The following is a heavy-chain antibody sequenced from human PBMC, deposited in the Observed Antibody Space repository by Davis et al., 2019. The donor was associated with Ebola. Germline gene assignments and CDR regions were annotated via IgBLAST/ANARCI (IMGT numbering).Heavy chain of an antibody. CDR1: GFTFSAYE. V-gene: IGHV3-48*03. Sequence: GESLKISCVGSGFTFSAYEFNWVRRAPGKRLEWVAHIRATDNRVYFRDSVTGRFTISRDNARNSVYLQMNSLRADDTGLYYCAREAVGAPGWFDPWGQGTLVTVSS. CDR2: IRATDNRV. D-gene: IGHD1-26*01. CDR3: AREAVGAPGWFDP. J-gene: IGHJ5*02.